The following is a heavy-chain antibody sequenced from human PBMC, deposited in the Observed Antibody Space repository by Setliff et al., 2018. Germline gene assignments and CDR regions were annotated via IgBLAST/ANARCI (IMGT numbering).Heavy chain of an antibody. Sequence: PSETLSLTCAVSGGSISSYYWSWIRQPAGKGLEWIGHIYIGGSANYNPSLKSRVTMSIDTSKNQFSLKLNSVTAADMAVYYCAREQWLDPPGYYYMDVWAKGTTVTVSS. CDR1: GGSISSYY. D-gene: IGHD6-19*01. V-gene: IGHV4-4*07. CDR2: IYIGGSA. J-gene: IGHJ6*03. CDR3: AREQWLDPPGYYYMDV.